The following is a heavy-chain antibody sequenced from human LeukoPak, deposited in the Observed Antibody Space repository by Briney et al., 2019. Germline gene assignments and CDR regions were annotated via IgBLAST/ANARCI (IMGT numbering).Heavy chain of an antibody. CDR3: ARHISGADFWPPGLTDY. J-gene: IGHJ4*02. CDR1: GFTFSSYS. CDR2: ISSSSSYI. D-gene: IGHD3-3*01. V-gene: IGHV3-21*01. Sequence: TGGSLRLSCATSGFTFSSYSMNWVRQAPGKGLEWVSSISSSSSYIYYADSVKGRFTISRDNAKNSLYLQMNSLRAEDTAVYYCARHISGADFWPPGLTDYWGQGTLVTVSS.